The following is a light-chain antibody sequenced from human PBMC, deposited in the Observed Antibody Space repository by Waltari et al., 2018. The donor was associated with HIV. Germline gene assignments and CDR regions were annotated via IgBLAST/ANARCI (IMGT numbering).Light chain of an antibody. CDR3: SSYTNRDTVV. J-gene: IGLJ2*01. V-gene: IGLV2-14*03. CDR2: EVS. Sequence: QSALSQPASVSGSFGQSITIPCTGTSSDVGGSQYVSWYQQQPVKAPILLISEVSNRPSGVSSRVAGSKSGNTASLTIFWLQAEDEADYYCSSYTNRDTVVFGGGTKLTVV. CDR1: SSDVGGSQY.